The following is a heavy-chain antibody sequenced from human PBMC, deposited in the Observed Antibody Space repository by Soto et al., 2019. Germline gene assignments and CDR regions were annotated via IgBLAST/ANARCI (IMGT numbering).Heavy chain of an antibody. CDR2: IPSSGGTI. CDR3: ARDGTGDFWSGYFTSFDY. J-gene: IGHJ4*02. D-gene: IGHD3-3*01. Sequence: SLRLSCAASGFTFSSFEMNWVRQAPGKGPEWVSYIPSSGGTIYYADSVKGRFTTSRDNAKNSLFLQMNSLRADDTAIYYCARDGTGDFWSGYFTSFDYWGQGTLVTVSS. CDR1: GFTFSSFE. V-gene: IGHV3-48*03.